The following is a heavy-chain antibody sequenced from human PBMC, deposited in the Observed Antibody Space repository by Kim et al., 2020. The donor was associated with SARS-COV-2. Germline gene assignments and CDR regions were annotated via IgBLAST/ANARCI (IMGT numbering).Heavy chain of an antibody. CDR2: ISGSGGST. D-gene: IGHD1-7*01. CDR3: AKDPGNWNYGHPHYYFDY. V-gene: IGHV3-23*01. CDR1: GFTFSSYA. Sequence: GGSLRLSCAASGFTFSSYAMSWVRQAPGKGLEWVSAISGSGGSTYYADSVKGRFTISRDNSKNTLYLQMNSLRAEDTAVYYCAKDPGNWNYGHPHYYFDYWGQGTLVTVSS. J-gene: IGHJ4*02.